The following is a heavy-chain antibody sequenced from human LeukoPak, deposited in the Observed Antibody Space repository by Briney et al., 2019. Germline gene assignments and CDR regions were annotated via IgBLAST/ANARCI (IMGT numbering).Heavy chain of an antibody. D-gene: IGHD2-2*01. Sequence: GGSLRLSCVGSGFSFRMYAMNWVRQTPGKGLEWVSTISGSADRTYYADSVKGRFTISRDNSKNTVYLQLSSLRAADTAVYYCARVLQVPAAKYWGQGTLVTVSS. CDR1: GFSFRMYA. V-gene: IGHV3-23*01. CDR2: ISGSADRT. CDR3: ARVLQVPAAKY. J-gene: IGHJ4*02.